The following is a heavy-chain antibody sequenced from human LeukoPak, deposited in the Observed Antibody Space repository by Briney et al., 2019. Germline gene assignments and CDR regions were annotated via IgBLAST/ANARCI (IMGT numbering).Heavy chain of an antibody. D-gene: IGHD3-16*01. CDR2: IYYNGGT. CDR1: GVSISSYY. J-gene: IGHJ3*02. V-gene: IGHV4-59*01. Sequence: SETLSLTCTVSGVSISSYYWSWIRQPPGKGREWIGYIYYNGGTNYNPSLKSRVSISVDTSKIQFSLKLSSVTAADTAVYYCARDLLITNDAFDIWGQGTMVTVSS. CDR3: ARDLLITNDAFDI.